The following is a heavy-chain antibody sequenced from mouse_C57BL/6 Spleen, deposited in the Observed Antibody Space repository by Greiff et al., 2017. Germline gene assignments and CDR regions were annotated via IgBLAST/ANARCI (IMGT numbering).Heavy chain of an antibody. J-gene: IGHJ2*01. D-gene: IGHD4-1*01. CDR2: ISDGGSYT. CDR1: GFTFSSYA. V-gene: IGHV5-4*01. Sequence: DVKLVESGGGLVKPGGSLKLSCAASGFTFSSYAMSWVRQTPEKRLEWVATISDGGSYTYYPDNVKGRFTISRDNAKNNLYLQMSHLKSEDTAMYYCARERTGYFDYWGQGTTLTVSS. CDR3: ARERTGYFDY.